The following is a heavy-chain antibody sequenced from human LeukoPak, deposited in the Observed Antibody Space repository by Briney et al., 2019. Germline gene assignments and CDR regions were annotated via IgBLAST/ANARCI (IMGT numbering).Heavy chain of an antibody. V-gene: IGHV3-7*01. Sequence: GGSLRLSCAASGFTFSSYWMSWVRQAPGKGLEWVANIKQDGSEKYYVDSVKGRFTISRDNAKNSLYLQMNSLRAEDTAVYYCARVGSVLRYFDWLTDPHYWGQGTLVTVSS. D-gene: IGHD3-9*01. CDR1: GFTFSSYW. CDR3: ARVGSVLRYFDWLTDPHY. CDR2: IKQDGSEK. J-gene: IGHJ4*02.